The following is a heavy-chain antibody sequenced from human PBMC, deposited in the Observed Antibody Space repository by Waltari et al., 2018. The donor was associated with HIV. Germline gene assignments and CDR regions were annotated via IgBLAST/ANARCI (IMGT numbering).Heavy chain of an antibody. D-gene: IGHD1-7*01. J-gene: IGHJ6*02. CDR2: IYYSGST. Sequence: QVQLQESGPGLVKPSETLSLTCTVSGGSISSYYWSWIRQPPGKGLEWIGYIYYSGSTNYNPSLKSRVTISVDTSKNQFSLKLSSVTAADTAVYYCARENWNYGDYYYGMDVWGQGTTVTVSS. CDR3: ARENWNYGDYYYGMDV. V-gene: IGHV4-59*01. CDR1: GGSISSYY.